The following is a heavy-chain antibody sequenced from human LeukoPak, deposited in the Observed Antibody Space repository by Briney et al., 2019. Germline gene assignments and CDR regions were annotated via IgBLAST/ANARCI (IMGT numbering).Heavy chain of an antibody. CDR3: AKVQRGGGGYGGECYFDY. J-gene: IGHJ4*02. D-gene: IGHD2-15*01. CDR1: GFTFSSYA. V-gene: IGHV3-23*01. Sequence: GGSLRLSCAASGFTFSSYAMSWVRQAPGKGLEWVSAISGSGGGTYYADSVKGRFTISRDNSKNTLYLQMNSLRAEDTAVYYCAKVQRGGGGYGGECYFDYWGQGTLVTVSS. CDR2: ISGSGGGT.